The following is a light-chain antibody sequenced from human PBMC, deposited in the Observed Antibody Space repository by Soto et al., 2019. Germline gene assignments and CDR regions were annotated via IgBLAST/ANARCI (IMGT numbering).Light chain of an antibody. J-gene: IGKJ1*01. V-gene: IGKV3-20*01. Sequence: VFTQSPCTLSLSPGETATLSCRASQSVSNIYLGWYQQKPGQAPRLLIFDGSSRATGIPDRFSGSGSGTEFTLTISSLQSEDFAVYYCQQYNNWPRTFGQGTKVDIK. CDR2: DGS. CDR1: QSVSNIY. CDR3: QQYNNWPRT.